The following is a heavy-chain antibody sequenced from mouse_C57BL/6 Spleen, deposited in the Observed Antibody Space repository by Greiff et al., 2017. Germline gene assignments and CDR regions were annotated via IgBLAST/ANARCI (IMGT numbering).Heavy chain of an antibody. CDR2: IYPSDSET. V-gene: IGHV1-61*01. CDR1: GYTFTSYW. CDR3: ARQGFITSVVEDY. D-gene: IGHD1-1*01. J-gene: IGHJ2*01. Sequence: VQLQQPGAELVRPGSSVKLSCKASGYTFTSYWMDWVKQRPGQGLEWIGNIYPSDSETHYNQKFKDKATMTVDKSSSTAYMQLSNLTSEDSAVYYCARQGFITSVVEDYWGQGTTLTVSS.